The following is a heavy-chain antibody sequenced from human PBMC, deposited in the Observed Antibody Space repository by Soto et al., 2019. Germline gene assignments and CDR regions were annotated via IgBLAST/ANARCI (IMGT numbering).Heavy chain of an antibody. CDR2: IIPIFGTA. V-gene: IGHV1-69*13. Sequence: SVKVSCKASGGTFSSYAISWVRQAPGQGLEWMGGIIPIFGTANYAQKFQGRVTITADESTSTAYMELSSLRSEDTAVYYCAGYCSSTSCTLDYYGMDVWGQGTTVTVSS. CDR1: GGTFSSYA. J-gene: IGHJ6*02. D-gene: IGHD2-2*01. CDR3: AGYCSSTSCTLDYYGMDV.